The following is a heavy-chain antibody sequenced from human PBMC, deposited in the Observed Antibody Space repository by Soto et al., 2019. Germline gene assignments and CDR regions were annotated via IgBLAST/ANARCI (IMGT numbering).Heavy chain of an antibody. V-gene: IGHV3-11*01. Sequence: LSLTCTVSGGSISSYYWSWIRQAPGKGLEWLSYISNSGSTIYYAESVRGRFIISRDNAKNSVYLQMNSLRAEDAAVYYCARLSGAPGGGFDPWGQGTLVTVSS. D-gene: IGHD3-16*01. J-gene: IGHJ5*02. CDR3: ARLSGAPGGGFDP. CDR2: ISNSGSTI. CDR1: GGSISSYY.